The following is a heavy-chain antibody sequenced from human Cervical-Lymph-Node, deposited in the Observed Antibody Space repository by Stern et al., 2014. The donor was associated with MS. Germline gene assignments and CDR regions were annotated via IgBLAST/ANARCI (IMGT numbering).Heavy chain of an antibody. CDR2: IYYSGST. Sequence: QVQLQESGPGLVKPSETMSLTCTVSGGSISTYYWSWIRQPPGKGLEWIGYIYYSGSTNYNPSLKRRVTILVDSSKKQFSLKLSSVTAADTAVYYCARIGDYAAKDWGQGTLVTVSS. V-gene: IGHV4-59*08. J-gene: IGHJ4*02. CDR3: ARIGDYAAKD. D-gene: IGHD4-17*01. CDR1: GGSISTYY.